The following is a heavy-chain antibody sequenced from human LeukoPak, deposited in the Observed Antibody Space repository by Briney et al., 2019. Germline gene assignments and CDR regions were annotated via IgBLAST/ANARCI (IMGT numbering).Heavy chain of an antibody. CDR3: ARDRFRYRYGKNFDS. CDR2: INPNSGGT. V-gene: IGHV1-2*02. J-gene: IGHJ4*02. CDR1: GYTFTGCY. D-gene: IGHD5-18*01. Sequence: ASVKVSCKASGYTFTGCYMHWVRQAPGQGLEWMGWINPNSGGTNYAQKFQGRVTMTRDTSVSTAYMELSSLRSDDTAVYYCARDRFRYRYGKNFDSWGQGTLVTVSS.